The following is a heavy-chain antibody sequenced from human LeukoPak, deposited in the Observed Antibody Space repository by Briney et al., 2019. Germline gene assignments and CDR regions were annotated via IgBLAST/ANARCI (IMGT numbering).Heavy chain of an antibody. CDR1: GGSISSYY. CDR2: VYYSGST. V-gene: IGHV4-59*01. J-gene: IGHJ6*03. Sequence: PSETLSLTCTVSGGSISSYYWSWIRQPPGKGLEWIGYVYYSGSTYYNPSLKSRVTMSVDTSKNQFSLRLSSVTAADTAVYYRARAGGLEMSTIYPHYYYYYMDVWGKGTTVTVSS. D-gene: IGHD5-24*01. CDR3: ARAGGLEMSTIYPHYYYYYMDV.